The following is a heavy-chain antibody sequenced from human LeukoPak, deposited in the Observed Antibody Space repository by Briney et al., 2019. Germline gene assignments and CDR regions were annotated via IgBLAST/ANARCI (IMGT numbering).Heavy chain of an antibody. Sequence: GRSLRLSCAASGFAFSNFGMHWVRQAPGKGLEWVAVISYDGSNKYFADSVRGRFTISRDNSKNTLYLQMNSLRAEDTAIYFCAKGSDTSSWLLDFWGQGTLVTVSS. CDR2: ISYDGSNK. D-gene: IGHD6-13*01. CDR1: GFAFSNFG. CDR3: AKGSDTSSWLLDF. J-gene: IGHJ4*02. V-gene: IGHV3-30*18.